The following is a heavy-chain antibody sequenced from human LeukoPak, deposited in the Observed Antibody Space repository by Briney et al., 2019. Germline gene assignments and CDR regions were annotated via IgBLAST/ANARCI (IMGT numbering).Heavy chain of an antibody. Sequence: GGSLRLSCAASGFTFDDYAMHWVRQAPGKGLEWVSLISWDGGSTYYADSVKGRFTIFRDNSKNSLYLQMNSLRAEDTALYYCAKPHIAAAGTGVDYYYGMDVWGQGTTVTVSS. CDR2: ISWDGGST. J-gene: IGHJ6*02. CDR1: GFTFDDYA. CDR3: AKPHIAAAGTGVDYYYGMDV. D-gene: IGHD6-13*01. V-gene: IGHV3-43D*03.